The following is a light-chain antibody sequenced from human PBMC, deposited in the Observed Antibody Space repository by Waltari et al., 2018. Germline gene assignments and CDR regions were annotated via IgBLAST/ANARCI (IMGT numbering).Light chain of an antibody. Sequence: ETVLTQSPGTLSLSPGERATLFCKASDSVVKYLAWYQQKPGQAPRLLISHASYRATGIPDRFSGSGSGTDFSLTISRLEPEDFAVYYCQKYVSLPATFGQGTKVEI. CDR1: DSVVKY. J-gene: IGKJ1*01. CDR3: QKYVSLPAT. V-gene: IGKV3-20*01. CDR2: HAS.